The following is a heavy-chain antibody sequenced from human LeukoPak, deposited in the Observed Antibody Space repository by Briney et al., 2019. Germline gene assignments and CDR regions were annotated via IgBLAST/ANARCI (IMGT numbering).Heavy chain of an antibody. CDR3: ARDLRWLVLGGLIDY. D-gene: IGHD6-19*01. V-gene: IGHV1-2*02. Sequence: GASVKVSCKASGYTFTGYYMHWERQAPGQGLEWMGWINPNSGGTNYAQKFQGRVTMTRDTSISTAYMELSRLRSDDTAVYYCARDLRWLVLGGLIDYWGQGTLVTVSS. CDR2: INPNSGGT. CDR1: GYTFTGYY. J-gene: IGHJ4*02.